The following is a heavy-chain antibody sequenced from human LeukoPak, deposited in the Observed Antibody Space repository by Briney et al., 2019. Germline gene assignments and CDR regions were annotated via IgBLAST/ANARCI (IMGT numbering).Heavy chain of an antibody. D-gene: IGHD2-21*01. V-gene: IGHV3-30*04. J-gene: IGHJ4*02. CDR2: ISYDGSNK. Sequence: QPGRSLRLSCTGSGFAFSSYAIHWVRQAPGKGLEWVAVISYDGSNKYYADSVKGRFTISRDNPKNTLYLQMNSLRAEDTAVYYCARDLGGDSIAFDYWGQGTLVTVSS. CDR1: GFAFSSYA. CDR3: ARDLGGDSIAFDY.